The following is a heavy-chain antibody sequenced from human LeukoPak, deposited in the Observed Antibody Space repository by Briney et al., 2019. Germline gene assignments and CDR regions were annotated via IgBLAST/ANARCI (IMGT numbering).Heavy chain of an antibody. D-gene: IGHD3-22*01. CDR2: ISGSGGST. CDR1: GFTFSSYA. V-gene: IGHV3-23*01. J-gene: IGHJ4*02. Sequence: GGSLRLSCAASGFTFSSYAMSWVRQAPGKGLEWFSAISGSGGSTYYADSVKGRFTISRDNSKNTLYLQMNSLRAEDTAVYYCAKFPSYTITYYYDSSGYLHWGQGTLVTVSS. CDR3: AKFPSYTITYYYDSSGYLH.